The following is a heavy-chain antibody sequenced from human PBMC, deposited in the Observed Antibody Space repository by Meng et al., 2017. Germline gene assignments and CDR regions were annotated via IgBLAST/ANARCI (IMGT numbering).Heavy chain of an antibody. CDR1: GGSISSSSYY. V-gene: IGHV4-39*07. J-gene: IGHJ4*02. CDR2: IYYSGST. CDR3: ASTRGLVGLDFDY. D-gene: IGHD2-2*01. Sequence: SETLSLTCTVSGGSISSSSYYWGWIRQPPGKGLEWIGSIYYSGSTYYNPSLKSRVTISVDTSKNQFSLKLSSVTAADTAVYYCASTRGLVGLDFDYWGQGTLVTVSS.